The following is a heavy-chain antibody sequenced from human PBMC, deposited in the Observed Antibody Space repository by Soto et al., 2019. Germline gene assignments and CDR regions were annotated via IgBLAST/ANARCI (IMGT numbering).Heavy chain of an antibody. J-gene: IGHJ4*02. D-gene: IGHD3-22*01. V-gene: IGHV1-58*01. CDR2: IVVGSGNT. CDR3: AAEGNYYYGSSGYTWDY. Sequence: ASVKVSCKASGFTFTSSAVQWVRQARGQRLEWIGWIVVGSGNTNYAQKFQERVTITRDMSTSTAYMELSSLRSEDTAVYYCAAEGNYYYGSSGYTWDYWGQGTLVTVSS. CDR1: GFTFTSSA.